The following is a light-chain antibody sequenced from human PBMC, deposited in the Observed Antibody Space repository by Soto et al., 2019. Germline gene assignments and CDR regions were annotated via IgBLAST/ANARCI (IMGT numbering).Light chain of an antibody. CDR1: QSVSSRS. V-gene: IGKV3-20*01. CDR3: PQYGSSPLT. CDR2: RAS. J-gene: IGKJ1*01. Sequence: EIVWTQSPGTLSLSPGERATLSCRASQSVSSRSLGWYQQKPGQAPRPLIYRASSRATGIPDSFSGSGSGTDFTLMSSKLEPDGFVVYAGPQYGSSPLTVGQGTKVAIK.